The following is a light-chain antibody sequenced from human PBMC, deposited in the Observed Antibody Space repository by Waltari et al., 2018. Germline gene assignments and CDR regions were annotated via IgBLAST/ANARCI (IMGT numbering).Light chain of an antibody. Sequence: DIQMTQSHSSLSASVGDRVTITCRASQSISNYLAWYQQKPGKAPILLIYKASILKSGVPSRFSGSGSGTQFTLTISSLQPGDFATYYCQQYNTYSSFGQGTKLEIK. V-gene: IGKV1-5*03. J-gene: IGKJ2*01. CDR1: QSISNY. CDR3: QQYNTYSS. CDR2: KAS.